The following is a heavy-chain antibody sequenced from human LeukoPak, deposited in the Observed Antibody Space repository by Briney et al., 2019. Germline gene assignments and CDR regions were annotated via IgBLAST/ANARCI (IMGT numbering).Heavy chain of an antibody. CDR1: GYTFTSYY. Sequence: GASVKVSCKASGYTFTSYYMHWVRQAPGQGLEWMGIINPSGGSTSYAQKFQGRVTMTRDTSTSTVYMELSSLRSEDTAVYYCATDKYHFVGARDWFDPWGQGTLVTVSS. CDR3: ATDKYHFVGARDWFDP. CDR2: INPSGGST. V-gene: IGHV1-46*01. J-gene: IGHJ5*02. D-gene: IGHD1-26*01.